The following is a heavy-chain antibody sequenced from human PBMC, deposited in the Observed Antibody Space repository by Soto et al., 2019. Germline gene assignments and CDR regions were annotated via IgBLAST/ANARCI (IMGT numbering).Heavy chain of an antibody. V-gene: IGHV3-30-3*01. CDR1: GFTFSSYA. Sequence: QVQLLESGGGVVQPGRSLRLSCAASGFTFSSYAMHWVRQPPGKGLEWVAVVSNDGRNKFYADSVRGRFTISRDNSKNTLYLEMDSLRVEDTAVFYCARGQHGLDHWGQGILVLVSP. J-gene: IGHJ4*02. CDR3: ARGQHGLDH. D-gene: IGHD2-8*01. CDR2: VSNDGRNK.